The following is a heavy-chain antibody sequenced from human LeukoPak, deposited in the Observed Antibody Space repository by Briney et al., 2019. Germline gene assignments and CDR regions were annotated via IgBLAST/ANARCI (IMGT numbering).Heavy chain of an antibody. D-gene: IGHD5-18*01. CDR1: GGSISINNYY. Sequence: NPSETLSLTCTVSGGSISINNYYWGWIRQPPGKGLEWIGSIYYSGSSYYNPSLKSRVTISVHTSKNQFSLKLSSVTAADTAVYYCARHVDTATDYFDYWGQGTLVTVSS. CDR2: IYYSGSS. CDR3: ARHVDTATDYFDY. J-gene: IGHJ4*02. V-gene: IGHV4-39*01.